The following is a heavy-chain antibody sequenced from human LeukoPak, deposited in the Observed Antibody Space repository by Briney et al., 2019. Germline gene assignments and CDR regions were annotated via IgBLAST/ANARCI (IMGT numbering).Heavy chain of an antibody. V-gene: IGHV4-34*01. Sequence: SETLSLTCAVYGGSFSGYYRSWIRQPPGKGLEWIGEINHSGSTNYSPSLKSRVTISVDTSKNLFSLKLSSVTAADTAVYYCAREPVRRDGYNLDYFDYWGQGTLVTVSS. CDR1: GGSFSGYY. CDR2: INHSGST. D-gene: IGHD5-24*01. CDR3: AREPVRRDGYNLDYFDY. J-gene: IGHJ4*02.